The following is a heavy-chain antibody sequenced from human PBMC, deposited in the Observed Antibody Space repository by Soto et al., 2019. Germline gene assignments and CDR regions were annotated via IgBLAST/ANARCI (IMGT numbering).Heavy chain of an antibody. Sequence: PSETLSLTCTVSGGSIRSSDYYWSWIRQPPGKGLEWIGYIYNSGSTYYNPSLKSRVTISVDTSKNRFSLKLTSVTAADTAVYYCARGGATVVTPGYYHGMDVWGQGTTVTVSS. CDR2: IYNSGST. D-gene: IGHD4-17*01. J-gene: IGHJ6*02. CDR3: ARGGATVVTPGYYHGMDV. CDR1: GGSIRSSDYY. V-gene: IGHV4-30-4*01.